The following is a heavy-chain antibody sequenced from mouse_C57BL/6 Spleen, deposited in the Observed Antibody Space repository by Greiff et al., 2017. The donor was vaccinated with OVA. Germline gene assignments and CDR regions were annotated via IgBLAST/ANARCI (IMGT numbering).Heavy chain of an antibody. J-gene: IGHJ3*01. D-gene: IGHD2-2*01. CDR1: GFTFSDYY. CDR3: ARDEGYDGFAY. CDR2: INYDGSST. V-gene: IGHV5-16*01. Sequence: EVQLVESEGGLVQPGSSMKLSCTASGFTFSDYYMAWVRQVPEKGLEWVANINYDGSSTYYLDSLKSRFIISRDNAKNILYLQMSSLKSEDTATYYCARDEGYDGFAYWGQGTLVTVSA.